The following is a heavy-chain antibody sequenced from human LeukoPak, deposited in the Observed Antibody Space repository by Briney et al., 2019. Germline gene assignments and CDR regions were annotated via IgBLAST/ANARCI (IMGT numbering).Heavy chain of an antibody. CDR1: GFPFNSYE. CDR3: ARDRDWNSGFDY. D-gene: IGHD1-7*01. V-gene: IGHV3-48*03. CDR2: ISSSGSTI. Sequence: GGSPLLSCAASGFPFNSYEMNWGRQAPGKGLEWVSYISSSGSTIYYADSVKGRFTISRDNAKNSLYLQMNSLRAEDTAVYCCARDRDWNSGFDYWGQGTLVTVSS. J-gene: IGHJ4*02.